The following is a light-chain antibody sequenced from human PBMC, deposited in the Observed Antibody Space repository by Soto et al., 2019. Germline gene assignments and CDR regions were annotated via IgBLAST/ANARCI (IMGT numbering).Light chain of an antibody. Sequence: DIPMTQSPSSLSASVGDRVIIICQARPDISNYLNWYQQKPGKAPKLLISDASILETGVPSRFSGRGSGTDFLFAISRLQPEDIAPYYCQQIDNPPFTFAPGTNGDTK. CDR1: PDISNY. CDR3: QQIDNPPFT. J-gene: IGKJ3*01. V-gene: IGKV1-33*01. CDR2: DAS.